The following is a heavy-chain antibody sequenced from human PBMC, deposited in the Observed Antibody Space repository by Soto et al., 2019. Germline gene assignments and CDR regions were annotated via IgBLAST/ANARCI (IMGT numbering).Heavy chain of an antibody. D-gene: IGHD6-6*01. J-gene: IGHJ4*02. CDR1: GFTFSSYA. Sequence: EVQLLESGGGLVQPGGSLRLSCAASGFTFSSYAMSWVRQAPGKGLEWVSAISGSGGSTYYADSVKGRFTISRDNSKNTLYVQMNSLRAEDTAVYYCAKDARGSSSRPYYFDYWGQGTLVTVSS. CDR2: ISGSGGST. CDR3: AKDARGSSSRPYYFDY. V-gene: IGHV3-23*01.